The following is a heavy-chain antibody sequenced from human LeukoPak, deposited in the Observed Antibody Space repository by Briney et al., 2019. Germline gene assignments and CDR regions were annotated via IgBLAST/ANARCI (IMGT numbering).Heavy chain of an antibody. V-gene: IGHV1-18*01. J-gene: IGHJ4*02. CDR2: ISPHSHTT. D-gene: IGHD2-8*01. CDR1: GYTFNNYF. Sequence: ASVKVSRKAPGYTFNNYFISWVRQAPGRGLEWVGWISPHSHTTHYAEKVQGRVTMTTDTSTTTVYMELRSLRSDDTAVYFCARGQSMYYWGQGTPVTVSS. CDR3: ARGQSMYY.